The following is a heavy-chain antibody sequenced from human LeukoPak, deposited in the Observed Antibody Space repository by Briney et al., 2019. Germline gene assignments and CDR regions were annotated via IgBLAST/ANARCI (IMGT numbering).Heavy chain of an antibody. D-gene: IGHD2-15*01. CDR1: GFPFSSYA. V-gene: IGHV3-23*01. J-gene: IGHJ4*02. CDR3: AKGGNCSGGSCNLFIDY. Sequence: AGGSLRLSCAASGFPFSSYAMTWVRQAPGKGLEWVSTLSGRGGGTYYADSVKGRFTISRDNSKNTLYLQMNGLRAEDMAVYYCAKGGNCSGGSCNLFIDYWGQGTLVTVSS. CDR2: LSGRGGGT.